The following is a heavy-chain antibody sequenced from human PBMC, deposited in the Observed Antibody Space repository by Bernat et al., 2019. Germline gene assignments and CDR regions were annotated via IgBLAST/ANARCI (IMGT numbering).Heavy chain of an antibody. Sequence: EVQLVESGGGLVQPGGSLRLSCAASGFTFSIYAMSWVRQAPGKGLERVSAISGSGGSTYYADSVKVRFTIPRDNSKNTLYLQMNRLRAEDTAVYYCAKDHGYMDVWGKGTTVTVSS. CDR3: AKDHGYMDV. CDR1: GFTFSIYA. CDR2: ISGSGGST. V-gene: IGHV3-23*04. J-gene: IGHJ6*03.